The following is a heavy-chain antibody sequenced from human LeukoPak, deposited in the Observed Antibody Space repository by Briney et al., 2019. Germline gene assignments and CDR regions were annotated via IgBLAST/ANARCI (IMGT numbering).Heavy chain of an antibody. V-gene: IGHV3-23*01. CDR1: GFTFSSYA. CDR2: ITGSGDTT. J-gene: IGHJ3*02. CDR3: ARDVPLGEYCSSTSCLGALDI. Sequence: PGGSLRLSCAASGFTFSSYAMGWVRQAPGKGLEWVSAITGSGDTTYYADSVKGRFTISRDNSKNTLHLQMNSLRAEDTAVYYCARDVPLGEYCSSTSCLGALDIWGQGTMVTVSS. D-gene: IGHD2-2*01.